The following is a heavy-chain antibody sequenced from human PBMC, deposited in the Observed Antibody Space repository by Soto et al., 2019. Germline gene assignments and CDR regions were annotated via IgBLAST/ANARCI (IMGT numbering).Heavy chain of an antibody. CDR3: AKSQGYNLNDFNY. Sequence: PGGSLRLSCVGSGFTFTGYAMNWVRQAPGKGLEWVSAISSRGGSTFYADSVKGRFTISRDNSKNTLYLQINSLRAEDTAVYYCAKSQGYNLNDFNYWGQGTLVTVSS. CDR2: ISSRGGST. J-gene: IGHJ4*02. V-gene: IGHV3-23*01. D-gene: IGHD1-20*01. CDR1: GFTFTGYA.